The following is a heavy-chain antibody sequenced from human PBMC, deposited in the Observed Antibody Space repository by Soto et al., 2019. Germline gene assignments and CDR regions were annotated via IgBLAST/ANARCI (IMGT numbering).Heavy chain of an antibody. CDR3: AREAVAGDDYYYYYGMDV. CDR1: GFTFSSYG. CDR2: IWYDGSNK. Sequence: QVQLVESGGGVVQPGRSLRLSCAASGFTFSSYGMHWVRQAPGKGLEWVAVIWYDGSNKYYADSVKGRFTISRDNSKNTLYLQMNSLRAEDTAVYYCAREAVAGDDYYYYYGMDVWGQGTTVTVSS. V-gene: IGHV3-33*01. D-gene: IGHD6-19*01. J-gene: IGHJ6*02.